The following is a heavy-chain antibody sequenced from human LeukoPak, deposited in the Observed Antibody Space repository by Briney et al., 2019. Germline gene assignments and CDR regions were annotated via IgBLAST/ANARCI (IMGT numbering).Heavy chain of an antibody. CDR1: GFTFSSYG. CDR3: AKTALSIAAAPLDY. V-gene: IGHV3-30*02. J-gene: IGHJ4*02. CDR2: IRYDGSNK. D-gene: IGHD6-13*01. Sequence: GGSLRLSCAASGFTFSSYGMHWVRQAPGKGLEWVAFIRYDGSNKYYADSVKGRFTISRDNSKNTLYLQMNSLRAEDTAVYYCAKTALSIAAAPLDYWGQGTLVTVSS.